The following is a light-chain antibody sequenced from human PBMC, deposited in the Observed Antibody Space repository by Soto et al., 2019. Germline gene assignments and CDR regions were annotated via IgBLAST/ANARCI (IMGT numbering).Light chain of an antibody. Sequence: DIQMTQSPSSLSASVGDRVTITCQAGQDISKYLNWYQQKPGKAPKLLIYDASNLGTGVPSRFSGSGSVTDFTFTISSLQPEDIATYYCQQYDTLPRTFGQGTKVEIK. V-gene: IGKV1-33*01. CDR3: QQYDTLPRT. CDR1: QDISKY. CDR2: DAS. J-gene: IGKJ1*01.